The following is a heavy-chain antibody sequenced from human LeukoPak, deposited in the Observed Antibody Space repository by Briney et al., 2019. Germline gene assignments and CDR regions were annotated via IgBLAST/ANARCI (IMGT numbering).Heavy chain of an antibody. CDR2: ISGSGGST. Sequence: GGSLRLSCAASGFTFSGFVISWVRQAPGKGPQWVADISGSGGSTYYADSVKGRFSVSRDNSKNMVYLELNSLRAEDTAVYYCARGQRGAMIRYYFDYWGQGTLVTVSS. V-gene: IGHV3-23*01. J-gene: IGHJ4*02. CDR3: ARGQRGAMIRYYFDY. CDR1: GFTFSGFV. D-gene: IGHD3-10*01.